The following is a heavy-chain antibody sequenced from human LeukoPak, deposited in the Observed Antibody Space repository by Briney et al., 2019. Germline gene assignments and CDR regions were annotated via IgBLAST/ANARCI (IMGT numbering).Heavy chain of an antibody. CDR2: ISANGGST. CDR1: GFTFSTYA. D-gene: IGHD3-22*01. Sequence: GGSLRLSCAASGFTFSTYAMSWVRQAPGKGLEWVSAISANGGSTFYADSVKSRFTVSRDSSKDTLYLQMNSLRAEDTAVYYCARDLYRIVVVPHYFDYWGQGTLVTVSS. CDR3: ARDLYRIVVVPHYFDY. V-gene: IGHV3-23*01. J-gene: IGHJ4*02.